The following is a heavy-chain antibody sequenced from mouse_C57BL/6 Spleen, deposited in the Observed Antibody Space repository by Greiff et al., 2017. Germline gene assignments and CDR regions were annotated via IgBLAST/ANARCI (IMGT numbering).Heavy chain of an antibody. V-gene: IGHV1-26*01. CDR2: INPNNGGT. CDR1: GYTFTDYY. CDR3: ARDLITTDFDY. J-gene: IGHJ2*01. Sequence: EVQLQQSGPELVKPGASVKISCKASGYTFTDYYMNWVKQRQGKSLEWIGDINPNNGGTSYNQKFKGKATLTIDKSSSTAYMELRSLTSADSAVYYCARDLITTDFDYWGQGTTLTVSS. D-gene: IGHD1-1*01.